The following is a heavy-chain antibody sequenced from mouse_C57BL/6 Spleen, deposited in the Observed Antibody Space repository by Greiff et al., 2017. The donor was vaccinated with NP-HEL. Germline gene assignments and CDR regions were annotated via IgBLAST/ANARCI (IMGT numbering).Heavy chain of an antibody. CDR1: GYTFTDYN. J-gene: IGHJ1*03. Sequence: EVQLQQSGPELVKPGASVKMSCKASGYTFTDYNMHWVKQSHGKSLEWIGYINPNNGGTSYNQKFKGKATLTVNKSSSTAYMELRSLTSEDSAVYYCASGYDKRYFDVWGTGTTVTVSS. V-gene: IGHV1-22*01. D-gene: IGHD2-2*01. CDR2: INPNNGGT. CDR3: ASGYDKRYFDV.